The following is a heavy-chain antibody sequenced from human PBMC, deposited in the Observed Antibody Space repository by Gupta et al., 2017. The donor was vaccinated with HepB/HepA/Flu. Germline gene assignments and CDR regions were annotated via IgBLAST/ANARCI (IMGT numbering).Heavy chain of an antibody. CDR2: FSLDSDRI. CDR1: GLSIDRYA. V-gene: IGHV3-9*01. D-gene: IGHD5-12*01. CDR3: GKDLTPGGLDV. Sequence: EVQLEESGGGLVQPGRSLRLSCTASGLSIDRYAMHWVRQIPGKGLEWVSGFSLDSDRIDYADSVRGRFTTSRDKAKNSLYLQMNSLRPDDTALYYCGKDLTPGGLDVWGPGTTVTVSS. J-gene: IGHJ6*02.